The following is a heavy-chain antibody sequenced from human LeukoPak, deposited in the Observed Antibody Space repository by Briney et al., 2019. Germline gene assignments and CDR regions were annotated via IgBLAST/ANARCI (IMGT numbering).Heavy chain of an antibody. J-gene: IGHJ3*02. CDR1: RFSFSAYP. CDR3: AREGGSQLDDAFDI. Sequence: GGSLRLSCAASRFSFSAYPMGWVRQAPGKGLEWVSDINWSGGSTGYADSVKGRFTITRDSAKNSLYLQMNSLRAEDTALYYCAREGGSQLDDAFDIWGQGTMVTVSS. V-gene: IGHV3-20*04. CDR2: INWSGGST. D-gene: IGHD1-26*01.